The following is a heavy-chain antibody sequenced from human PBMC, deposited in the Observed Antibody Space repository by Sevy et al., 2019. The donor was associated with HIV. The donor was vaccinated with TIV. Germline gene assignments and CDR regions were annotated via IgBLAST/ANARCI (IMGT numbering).Heavy chain of an antibody. V-gene: IGHV4-31*03. CDR1: GGSISSGGYY. CDR2: IYYSGST. D-gene: IGHD5-12*01. J-gene: IGHJ4*02. CDR3: ARSEYSGYDLFDY. Sequence: SETLSLTCTVSGGSISSGGYYWSWIRQHPGKGLEWIGYIYYSGSTYYNPSLNRRVTISVDTSKNQFSLKLSSVTAADTAVYYCARSEYSGYDLFDYWGQGTLVTVSS.